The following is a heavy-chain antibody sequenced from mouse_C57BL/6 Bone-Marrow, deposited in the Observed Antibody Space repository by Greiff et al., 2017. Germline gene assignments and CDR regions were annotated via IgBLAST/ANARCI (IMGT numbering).Heavy chain of an antibody. Sequence: VQLQQSGAELVKPGASVKLSCTASGFNIKDYYMHWVKQRTEQGLEWIGRIDPEDGETKYAPKFPGKATITADTSSNTAYLQLSSLTSEDTAVYYCARLGMVTEDYWGQGTTLTVSS. J-gene: IGHJ2*01. V-gene: IGHV14-2*01. CDR3: ARLGMVTEDY. D-gene: IGHD2-3*01. CDR1: GFNIKDYY. CDR2: IDPEDGET.